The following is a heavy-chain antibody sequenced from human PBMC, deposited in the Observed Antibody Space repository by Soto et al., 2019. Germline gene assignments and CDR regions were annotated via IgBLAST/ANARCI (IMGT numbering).Heavy chain of an antibody. J-gene: IGHJ3*02. V-gene: IGHV3-30-3*01. D-gene: IGHD3-10*01. CDR1: GFTFSSYG. Sequence: QVHLEESGGGVVQPGTSLRLSCVASGFTFSSYGMHWVRQAPGKVLAWVAVIPNTENKKYYADSVKGRFTISRDNSQNARFLQMDSLMSADKAMYYCARTGGGRVRGALDIWGQGTMVTVS. CDR2: IPNTENKK. CDR3: ARTGGGRVRGALDI.